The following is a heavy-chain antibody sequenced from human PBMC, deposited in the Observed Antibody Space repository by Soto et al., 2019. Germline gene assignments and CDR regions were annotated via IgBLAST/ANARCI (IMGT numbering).Heavy chain of an antibody. D-gene: IGHD4-17*01. J-gene: IGHJ4*02. V-gene: IGHV3-23*01. CDR3: AKDPEGYGDPMVPRD. Sequence: GGSLRLSCAASGFTFSSYAMSWVRQAPWKGLEWVSAISGSGGSTYYADSVKGRFTISRDNSKNTLYLQMNSLRAEDTAVYYCAKDPEGYGDPMVPRDWGQGTLVTVSS. CDR1: GFTFSSYA. CDR2: ISGSGGST.